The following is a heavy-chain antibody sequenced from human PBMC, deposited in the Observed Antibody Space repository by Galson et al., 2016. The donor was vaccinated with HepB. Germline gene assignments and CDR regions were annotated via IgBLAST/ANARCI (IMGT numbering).Heavy chain of an antibody. V-gene: IGHV2-5*02. CDR3: AHRVIWEILDENWFDP. D-gene: IGHD3/OR15-3a*01. CDR1: GFSLDTPGVG. J-gene: IGHJ5*02. Sequence: PALVKPTQTLTLTCSVSGFSLDTPGVGVVWVRQPPGKALEWLALILWDNDNRYSPSLNNRLTVTKDTSKNQVVLTLTNVDPMDTGTYFCAHRVIWEILDENWFDPWGQGIQVTVSS. CDR2: ILWDNDN.